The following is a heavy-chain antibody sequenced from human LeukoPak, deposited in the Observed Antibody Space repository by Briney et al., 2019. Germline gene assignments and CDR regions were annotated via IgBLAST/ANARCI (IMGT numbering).Heavy chain of an antibody. Sequence: GASVKVSCKVSGYTLTELSMHWVRQAPGKGLEWMGGFDPEDGETIYAQKFQGRVTMTRNTSISTAYMELSSLRSEDTAVYYCARRFYGGNSPWGQGTLVTVSS. D-gene: IGHD4-23*01. CDR2: FDPEDGET. V-gene: IGHV1-24*01. J-gene: IGHJ5*02. CDR3: ARRFYGGNSP. CDR1: GYTLTELS.